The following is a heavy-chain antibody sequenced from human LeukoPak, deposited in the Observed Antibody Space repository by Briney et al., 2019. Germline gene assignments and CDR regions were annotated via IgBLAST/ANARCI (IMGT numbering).Heavy chain of an antibody. V-gene: IGHV4-59*01. J-gene: IGHJ6*03. CDR3: ARNRDTAMVAMDV. CDR2: IYYSGST. D-gene: IGHD5-18*01. Sequence: ASETLSLTCAVYGGSFSSYYWSWIRQPPGKGLEWIGYIYYSGSTNYNPSLKSRVTISVDTSKNQFSLKLSSVTAADTAVYYCARNRDTAMVAMDVWGKGTTVTISS. CDR1: GGSFSSYY.